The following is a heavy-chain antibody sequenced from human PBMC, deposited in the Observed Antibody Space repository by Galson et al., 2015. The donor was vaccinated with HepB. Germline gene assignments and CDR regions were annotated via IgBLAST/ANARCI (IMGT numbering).Heavy chain of an antibody. Sequence: SLRLSCAASGFTFSNYGMHWVRQAPGKGLEWVAVISYDGSNKYYADSVKRRFTISSHNSKNTMYLQMNSLGAEDTALYYCAKDPYLFSALAGTMAGFDYWGQGTLVTVSS. V-gene: IGHV3-30*18. CDR3: AKDPYLFSALAGTMAGFDY. J-gene: IGHJ4*02. D-gene: IGHD6-19*01. CDR2: ISYDGSNK. CDR1: GFTFSNYG.